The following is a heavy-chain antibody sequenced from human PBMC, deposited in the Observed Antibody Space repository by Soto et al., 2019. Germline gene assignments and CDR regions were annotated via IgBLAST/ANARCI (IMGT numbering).Heavy chain of an antibody. Sequence: LXLSFAASGFTFSTYWMHWVRQAPGKGLVWVSRSNSDGSTTTYADSVKGRFTISRDNAKNTLYLQMNSLRAEDTAVYFCARVGYSYGYDYWGQGTLVTVYS. D-gene: IGHD5-12*01. CDR3: ARVGYSYGYDY. V-gene: IGHV3-74*01. J-gene: IGHJ4*02. CDR1: GFTFSTYW. CDR2: SNSDGSTT.